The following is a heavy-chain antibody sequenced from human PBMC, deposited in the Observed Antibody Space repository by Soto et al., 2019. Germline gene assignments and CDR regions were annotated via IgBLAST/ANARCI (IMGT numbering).Heavy chain of an antibody. CDR2: ISGSGAMP. J-gene: IGHJ4*02. CDR3: AKAGYCTGVSCYFYYFDS. Sequence: EVQLLESGGGLLQPGGSLRLSCLASGFTFNNYAMAWVRQAPGEGLEWVSGISGSGAMPYYAYSVKGRFTISRDNSKNPLLLQMNSLSAEETAVYFCAKAGYCTGVSCYFYYFDSWGQGTLVSVSS. V-gene: IGHV3-23*01. D-gene: IGHD2-15*01. CDR1: GFTFNNYA.